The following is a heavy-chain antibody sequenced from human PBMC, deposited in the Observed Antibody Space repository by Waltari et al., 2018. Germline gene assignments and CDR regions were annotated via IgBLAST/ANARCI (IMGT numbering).Heavy chain of an antibody. CDR1: GFTFSSYA. J-gene: IGHJ4*02. Sequence: EVQLVESGGGLVQPGGSLRLSCAASGFTFSSYAMSWVRQAPGKGLEWVSAISGSGGSTYYADSVKGRFTISRDNSKNTLYLQMNSLRAEDTAVYYCAKDSSNLPYSSGAFDYWGQGTLVTVSS. CDR2: ISGSGGST. CDR3: AKDSSNLPYSSGAFDY. V-gene: IGHV3-23*04. D-gene: IGHD6-19*01.